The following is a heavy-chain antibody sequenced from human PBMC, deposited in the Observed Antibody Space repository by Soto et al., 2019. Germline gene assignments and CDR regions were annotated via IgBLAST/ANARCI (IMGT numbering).Heavy chain of an antibody. CDR3: ARHRVTGTRMGRSWYYYMDV. CDR1: GDSINSDNYY. Sequence: KTSETLSLTCSVSGDSINSDNYYWGWIRQPPGKGLEWIGSIYYRGNTYYNPSLKTRVTISLDKSKNQFSLKLSSVTAADTAVYYCARHRVTGTRMGRSWYYYMDVWGKGTTVAVSS. V-gene: IGHV4-39*01. CDR2: IYYRGNT. J-gene: IGHJ6*03. D-gene: IGHD1-7*01.